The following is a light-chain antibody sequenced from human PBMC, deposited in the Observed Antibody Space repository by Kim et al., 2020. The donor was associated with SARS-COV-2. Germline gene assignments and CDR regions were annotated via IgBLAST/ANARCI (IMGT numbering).Light chain of an antibody. J-gene: IGKJ5*01. CDR1: QDISNY. CDR2: DAS. V-gene: IGKV1-33*01. CDR3: QQYVNLP. Sequence: DIQMTQSPSSLSASVGDRVTITCQASQDISNYLNWYQQKPGKAPKLLIYDASNLETGVPSRFSGSGSGTDFTFTISSLQPEDIATYYCQQYVNLPLGQGTRLEIK.